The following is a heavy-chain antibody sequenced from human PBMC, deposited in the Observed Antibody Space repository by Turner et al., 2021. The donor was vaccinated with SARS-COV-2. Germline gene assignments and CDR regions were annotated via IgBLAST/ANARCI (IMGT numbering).Heavy chain of an antibody. D-gene: IGHD2-15*01. Sequence: HVQLQESGPGLLKPSQTLSLTCSVSCGSTSSDDYYCSWILQPPGKGLEWIGYIYYSGSTYYNPSLKSRVTISGDTSKNQFSLRLSSLTAADTAVYYCARVLGYCSGVSCYPDYWGQGTLVTVSS. CDR2: IYYSGST. CDR3: ARVLGYCSGVSCYPDY. V-gene: IGHV4-30-4*01. J-gene: IGHJ4*02. CDR1: CGSTSSDDYY.